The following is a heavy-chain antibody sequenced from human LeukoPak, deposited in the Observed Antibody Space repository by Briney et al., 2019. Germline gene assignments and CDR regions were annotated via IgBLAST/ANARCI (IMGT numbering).Heavy chain of an antibody. CDR1: GGSISSYY. CDR3: ARQSISGSSLSYLDY. V-gene: IGHV4-59*01. CDR2: IYDSGST. Sequence: SETLSLTCTVSGGSISSYYWSWIRQPPGKGLEWIGNIYDSGSTNYNPSLKSRVTISVDTSKNQCSLKLSSVTAADTAVYYCARQSISGSSLSYLDYWGQGTLVNVSS. D-gene: IGHD3-22*01. J-gene: IGHJ4*03.